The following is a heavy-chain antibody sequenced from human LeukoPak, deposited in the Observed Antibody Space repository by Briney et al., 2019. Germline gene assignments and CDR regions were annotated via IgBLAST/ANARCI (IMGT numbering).Heavy chain of an antibody. CDR1: GFTFSNYG. V-gene: IGHV3-30*18. D-gene: IGHD5-18*01. Sequence: GGSLRPSCAASGFTFSNYGIHWVRQAPGKGLEWVAVISYDGSNKYYADSVKGRCTISRDKSKNTVYLQMNSLRAEDTAVYYCAKEAGYSYGFDYWGQGTLVTVSS. J-gene: IGHJ4*02. CDR2: ISYDGSNK. CDR3: AKEAGYSYGFDY.